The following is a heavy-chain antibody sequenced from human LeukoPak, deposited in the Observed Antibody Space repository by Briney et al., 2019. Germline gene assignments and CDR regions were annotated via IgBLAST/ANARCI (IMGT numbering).Heavy chain of an antibody. V-gene: IGHV1-8*01. CDR2: MYPNSGNT. Sequence: ASVKVSCKASGYTFTSYDIHCVRQATGQGLEWMGWMYPNSGNTCYTQKFQGRVTMTRNTSITTASLELQSLRPEDTAVYYCAKGYYGSGSVYWFDPWGQGTLVTVSS. CDR1: GYTFTSYD. J-gene: IGHJ5*02. CDR3: AKGYYGSGSVYWFDP. D-gene: IGHD3-10*01.